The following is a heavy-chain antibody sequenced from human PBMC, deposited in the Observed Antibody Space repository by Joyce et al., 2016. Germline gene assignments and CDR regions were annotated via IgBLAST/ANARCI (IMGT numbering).Heavy chain of an antibody. CDR1: GYTFSGDY. V-gene: IGHV1-2*02. J-gene: IGHJ4*02. D-gene: IGHD1-26*01. Sequence: QVQLVQSGAEVKKPGASVKVSCKASGYTFSGDYMHWVRQAPGQGLEGMGWIDHRTGGTNYAQRFQGRVTLTRDTSINTAYMELRNLRSDDTAVYYCARDPGVGDYWGQGTLVIVSS. CDR3: ARDPGVGDY. CDR2: IDHRTGGT.